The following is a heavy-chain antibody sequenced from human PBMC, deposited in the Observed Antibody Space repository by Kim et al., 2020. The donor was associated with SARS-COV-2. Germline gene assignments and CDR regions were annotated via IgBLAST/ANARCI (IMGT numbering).Heavy chain of an antibody. CDR2: ICCSGGDT. J-gene: IGHJ6*01. V-gene: IGHV3-23*05. CDR1: EFSFTEYA. D-gene: IGHD1-1*01. CDR3: VRGPGTTWGGFDYYAMD. Sequence: GGSLRLSCAASEFSFTEYAMSWVRQSPGKGLEWVSTICCSGGDTYYTDSVKGRFTSSRDNPKNILFLQMNNLRDDDTAVFYCVRGPGTTWGGFDYYAMD.